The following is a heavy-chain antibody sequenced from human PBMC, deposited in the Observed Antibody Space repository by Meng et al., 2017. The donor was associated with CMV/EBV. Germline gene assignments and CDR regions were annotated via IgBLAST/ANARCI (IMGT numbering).Heavy chain of an antibody. CDR3: AREVQGYCSSTSCLYYYGMDV. Sequence: SETLSLTCTVSGYSISSGYYWGWIRQPPGKGLEWIGSIYHSGSTYYNPSLKSRVTISVDTSKNQFSLKLSSVTAADTAVYYCAREVQGYCSSTSCLYYYGMDVWGQGTTVTVSS. CDR2: IYHSGST. CDR1: GYSISSGYY. J-gene: IGHJ6*02. D-gene: IGHD2-2*01. V-gene: IGHV4-38-2*02.